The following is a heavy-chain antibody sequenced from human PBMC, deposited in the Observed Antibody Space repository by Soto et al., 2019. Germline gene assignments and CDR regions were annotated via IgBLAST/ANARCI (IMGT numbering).Heavy chain of an antibody. D-gene: IGHD2-8*02. CDR2: ISYDGSNK. CDR3: AKNGDTGVADN. J-gene: IGHJ4*02. Sequence: GGSLRLSCAASGFTFSSYGMHWVRQAPGKGLEWVAVISYDGSNKYYADSVKGRFTISRDNSKNTLYLQMNSLRAEDTAVYYFAKNGDTGVADNWGQGTLVTVSS. V-gene: IGHV3-30*18. CDR1: GFTFSSYG.